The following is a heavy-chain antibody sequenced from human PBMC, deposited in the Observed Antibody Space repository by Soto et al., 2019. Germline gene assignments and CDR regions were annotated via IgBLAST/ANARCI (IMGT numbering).Heavy chain of an antibody. CDR1: GGSFSGFY. J-gene: IGHJ6*02. V-gene: IGHV4-34*01. CDR2: INDSGTT. CDR3: ARETSQNVYSHYGMDV. Sequence: SGTLLLPCGIYGGSFSGFYWSGFRQPLGKGMEWIGEINDSGTTNYNPSLKSRVTISADTSKTHFSLRLTSVTAADTAVYYCARETSQNVYSHYGMDVWGQWTTVX.